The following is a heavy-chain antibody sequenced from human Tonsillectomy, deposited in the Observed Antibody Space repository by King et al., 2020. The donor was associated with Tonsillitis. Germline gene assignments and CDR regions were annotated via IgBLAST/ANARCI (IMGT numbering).Heavy chain of an antibody. J-gene: IGHJ2*01. Sequence: VQLVESGGGLIQPGGSLRLSCAASGFTVSSNYMSWVRQAPGKGLEWVSVIYSGGSTYYADSVKGRFTISRDNSKNTLYLQMNSLRAEDTAVYYCARDRGDGYNFSPPDGYFDLWGRGTLVTVSS. CDR3: ARDRGDGYNFSPPDGYFDL. CDR2: IYSGGST. V-gene: IGHV3-53*01. D-gene: IGHD5-24*01. CDR1: GFTVSSNY.